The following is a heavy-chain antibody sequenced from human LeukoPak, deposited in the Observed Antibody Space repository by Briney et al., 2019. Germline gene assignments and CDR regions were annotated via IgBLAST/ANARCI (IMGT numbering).Heavy chain of an antibody. D-gene: IGHD3-9*01. V-gene: IGHV4-34*01. CDR3: ARSSGYDILTGYFGP. CDR2: INHRGST. J-gene: IGHJ5*02. Sequence: KPSETLSLTCAVYGGSFSGYYWSWIRQPPGKGLEWIGEINHRGSTNYNPSLKSRVTISVDTSKNQFSLKLSSVTAADTAVYYCARSSGYDILTGYFGPWGQGTLVTVSS. CDR1: GGSFSGYY.